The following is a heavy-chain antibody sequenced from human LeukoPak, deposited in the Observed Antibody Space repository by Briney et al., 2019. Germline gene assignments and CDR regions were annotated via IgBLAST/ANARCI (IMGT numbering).Heavy chain of an antibody. CDR3: ARRDTPSKWYYYIDV. D-gene: IGHD2-15*01. CDR2: IKPDGTDK. CDR1: VFTYSSYW. V-gene: IGHV3-7*01. Sequence: GGSVRLSCIVSVFTYSSYWMAWVRQVPGRGLEWLANIKPDGTDKYYVESVKRRFTISRDNAKSSLYLQMTSLAVEDTAVYYCARRDTPSKWYYYIDVWGKGATVRVSS. J-gene: IGHJ6*03.